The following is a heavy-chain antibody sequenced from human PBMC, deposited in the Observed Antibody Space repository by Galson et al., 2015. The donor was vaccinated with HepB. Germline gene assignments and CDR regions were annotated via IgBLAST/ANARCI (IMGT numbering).Heavy chain of an antibody. D-gene: IGHD5-12*01. Sequence: SLRLSCAASGFTFGDYAMSWVRQAPGKGLEWVGFIRSKAYGGTTEYAASVKGRFTISRDDSKSIAYLQMNSLKTEDTAVYYCTRAAYSGYDDYYYYGMDVWGQGTTVTVSS. V-gene: IGHV3-49*04. CDR3: TRAAYSGYDDYYYYGMDV. CDR1: GFTFGDYA. J-gene: IGHJ6*02. CDR2: IRSKAYGGTT.